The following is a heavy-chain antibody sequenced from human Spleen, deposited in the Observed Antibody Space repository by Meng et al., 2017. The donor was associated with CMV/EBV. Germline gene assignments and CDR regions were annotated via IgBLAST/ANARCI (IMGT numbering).Heavy chain of an antibody. CDR2: ISAYNGNT. CDR1: SPFPSYG. Sequence: SPFPSYGISWVRQAPGQGLEWMGWISAYNGNTNYAQKLQGRVTMTTDTSTSTAYMELRSLRSGDTAVYYCARLGITMVRGVSNWFDPWGQGTLVTVSS. CDR3: ARLGITMVRGVSNWFDP. J-gene: IGHJ5*02. D-gene: IGHD3-10*01. V-gene: IGHV1-18*01.